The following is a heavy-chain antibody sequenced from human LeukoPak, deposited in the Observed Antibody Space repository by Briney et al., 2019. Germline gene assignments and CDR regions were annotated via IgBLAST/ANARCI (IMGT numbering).Heavy chain of an antibody. D-gene: IGHD5-24*01. V-gene: IGHV3-30*18. J-gene: IGHJ3*02. CDR2: ISYDGSNK. Sequence: GGSLRLSCAASGFTFSSYGMHWVRQAPGKGLEWVAVISYDGSNKYYADSVKGRFTISRDNSKNTLYLQMNSLRAEDTAVYYCAKVGVEMATKGAFDIWGQGTMVTVSS. CDR1: GFTFSSYG. CDR3: AKVGVEMATKGAFDI.